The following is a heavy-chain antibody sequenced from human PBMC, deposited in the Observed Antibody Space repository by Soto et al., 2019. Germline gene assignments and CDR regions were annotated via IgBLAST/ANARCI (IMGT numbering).Heavy chain of an antibody. CDR1: GGTFSTYA. J-gene: IGHJ4*02. Sequence: QVQLEQSGGEVTQPGSSVRVSCKTSGGTFSTYAINWVRQAPGQGLEWMGAIIPLFGTADYSQKFQGRVTITADESMSTAYMELSSLRFDDTAVYFCARPKGTYSSGYYYFDFWGQGTVVTVSS. CDR3: ARPKGTYSSGYYYFDF. D-gene: IGHD6-19*01. V-gene: IGHV1-69*01. CDR2: IIPLFGTA.